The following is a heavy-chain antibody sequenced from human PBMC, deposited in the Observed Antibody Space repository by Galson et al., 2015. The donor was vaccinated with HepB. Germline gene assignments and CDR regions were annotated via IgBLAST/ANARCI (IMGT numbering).Heavy chain of an antibody. Sequence: SLRLSCAASGFTFDDYAMHWVRQAPGKGLEWVSGISWNSGSIGYADSVKGRFTISRDNAKNSLYLQMNSLRAEDTALYYCAKEAPAATSRGYYYYYYMDVWGKGTTVTVSS. CDR1: GFTFDDYA. CDR2: ISWNSGSI. CDR3: AKEAPAATSRGYYYYYYMDV. V-gene: IGHV3-9*01. D-gene: IGHD2-2*01. J-gene: IGHJ6*03.